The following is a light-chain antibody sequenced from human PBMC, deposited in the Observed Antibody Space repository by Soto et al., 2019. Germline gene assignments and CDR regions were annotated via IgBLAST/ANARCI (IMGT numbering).Light chain of an antibody. J-gene: IGKJ5*01. V-gene: IGKV3D-20*02. CDR1: QSVSSSY. CDR2: GAS. CDR3: QQRSNWPSIT. Sequence: EIVLTQSPGTLSLSPGERATLSCRASQSVSSSYLAWYQQKPGQAPRLLIYGASSRATGIPGRFSGSGSGTDFTLTINSLEPEDSAVYYCQQRSNWPSITFGQGTRLEIK.